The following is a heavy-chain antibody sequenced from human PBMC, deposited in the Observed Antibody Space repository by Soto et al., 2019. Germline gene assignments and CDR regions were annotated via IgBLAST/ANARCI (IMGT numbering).Heavy chain of an antibody. J-gene: IGHJ4*02. Sequence: GSLRLSCEGXGFTFSDYYISWIRQAPGKGLEWISYSSNSGTFSRYADSVKGRFSISRDNTKNLLYLQMNSLRAEDTAVYYCARSGDNYNRLDYWGQGTPVTVS. V-gene: IGHV3-11*06. CDR1: GFTFSDYY. D-gene: IGHD1-1*01. CDR2: SSNSGTFS. CDR3: ARSGDNYNRLDY.